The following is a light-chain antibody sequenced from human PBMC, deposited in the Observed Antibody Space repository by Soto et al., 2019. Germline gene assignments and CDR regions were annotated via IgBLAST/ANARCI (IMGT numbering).Light chain of an antibody. CDR1: QSVSSSY. V-gene: IGKV3-20*01. CDR3: QQYNTYWT. CDR2: GAS. Sequence: IVLTQSPGTLCLSPGERAKLSCRASQSVSSSYLAWYQQKPGQAPRLLIYGASSRATGIPDRFSGSGSGTEFTLTLSSLQPDDFATYYCQQYNTYWTFGQGTKVDIK. J-gene: IGKJ1*01.